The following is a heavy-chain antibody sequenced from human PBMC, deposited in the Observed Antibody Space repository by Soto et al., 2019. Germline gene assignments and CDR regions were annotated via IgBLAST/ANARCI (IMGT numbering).Heavy chain of an antibody. V-gene: IGHV1-69*13. D-gene: IGHD3-22*01. CDR2: IIPIFGTA. CDR3: ARILSSGRYYFDY. Sequence: WASVKVSCKASGGTFSSYAISWVRQAPGQGLEWMGGIIPIFGTANYAQKFQGRVTITADESTSTAYMELSSLRSEDTAVYYCARILSSGRYYFDYWGQGTLVTVSS. CDR1: GGTFSSYA. J-gene: IGHJ4*02.